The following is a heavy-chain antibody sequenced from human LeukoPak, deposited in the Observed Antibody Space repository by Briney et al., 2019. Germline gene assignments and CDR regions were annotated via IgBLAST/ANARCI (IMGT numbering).Heavy chain of an antibody. J-gene: IGHJ3*02. CDR1: GFTFSKFW. Sequence: GGSLRLSCAASGFTFSKFWMSWVRQAPGKGLEWVANIKQDGSEKYYVDSVKGRFTISRDNAKNSLYLQMNSLRAEDTAVYYCARDLYGGNSGAFDIWGQGTMVTVSS. CDR3: ARDLYGGNSGAFDI. V-gene: IGHV3-7*01. CDR2: IKQDGSEK. D-gene: IGHD4-23*01.